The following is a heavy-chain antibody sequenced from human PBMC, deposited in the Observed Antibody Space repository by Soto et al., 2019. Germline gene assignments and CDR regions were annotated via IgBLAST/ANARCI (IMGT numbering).Heavy chain of an antibody. CDR2: ISAYNGNT. Sequence: GASVKVSCKASGYTFTSYGISWVRQAPGQGLEWMGWISAYNGNTNYAQKLQGRVTMTTDTSTSTAYMELRSLRSDDTAVYYCARVFNQENGGEVKQQLVPLDYWGQGTLVTVSS. CDR1: GYTFTSYG. J-gene: IGHJ4*02. CDR3: ARVFNQENGGEVKQQLVPLDY. V-gene: IGHV1-18*01. D-gene: IGHD6-13*01.